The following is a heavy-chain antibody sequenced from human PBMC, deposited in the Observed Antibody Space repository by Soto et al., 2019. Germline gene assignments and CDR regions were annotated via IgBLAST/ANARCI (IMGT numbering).Heavy chain of an antibody. D-gene: IGHD6-13*01. Sequence: XGSLRRSCVAAGITLSNAWMNWVRQAPGKGLEYIGRIRSKTDGGTTEYAAPVEGRFTISRDDSKNTLYLQMGGLKTEDTAVYYCTTTRPGTNVFDNWGQGTLVTVSS. V-gene: IGHV3-15*01. CDR1: GITLSNAW. J-gene: IGHJ3*02. CDR3: TTTRPGTNVFDN. CDR2: IRSKTDGGTT.